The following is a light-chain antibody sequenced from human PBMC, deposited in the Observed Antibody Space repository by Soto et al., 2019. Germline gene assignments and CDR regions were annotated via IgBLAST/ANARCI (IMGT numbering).Light chain of an antibody. V-gene: IGLV2-23*02. J-gene: IGLJ3*02. CDR2: EVS. CDR3: CSYAGSSTWV. Sequence: QSALTQPASVSGSPGQSITISCTGTSSDVGSYNLVSWYQQHPGKAPKLMIYEVSKRSSGVSNRFSGSKSGNTASLTISGLQAEDEADYYCCSYAGSSTWVFGGGT. CDR1: SSDVGSYNL.